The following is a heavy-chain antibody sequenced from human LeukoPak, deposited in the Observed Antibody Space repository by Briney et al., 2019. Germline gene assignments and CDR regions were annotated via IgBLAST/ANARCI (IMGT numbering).Heavy chain of an antibody. V-gene: IGHV4-59*08. D-gene: IGHD3-22*01. CDR2: IYYSGST. CDR1: GGSISSYY. Sequence: PSETLSLTCTVSGGSISSYYWSWIRQPPGKGLEWIGYIYYSGSTNYNPSLKSRVTISVDTSKNQFSLKLSSVTAADTAVYYCASGHYYDSSGWRAYYFDYWGQGTLVTVSS. J-gene: IGHJ4*02. CDR3: ASGHYYDSSGWRAYYFDY.